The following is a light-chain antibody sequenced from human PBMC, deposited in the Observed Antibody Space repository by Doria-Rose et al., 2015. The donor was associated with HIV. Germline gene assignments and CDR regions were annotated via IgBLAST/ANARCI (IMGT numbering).Light chain of an antibody. J-gene: IGKJ3*01. Sequence: TQSPESLGMSLGERATLNRKSNQSLLYTSKNYLAWYQQKPGQPPKLLIYWASTRQSVVPARFSGSGSGTDFTLTISSLEAEDVAVYYCQQYYDTPSFGPGTTVDIK. CDR1: QSLLYTSKNY. CDR3: QQYYDTPS. CDR2: WAS. V-gene: IGKV4-1*01.